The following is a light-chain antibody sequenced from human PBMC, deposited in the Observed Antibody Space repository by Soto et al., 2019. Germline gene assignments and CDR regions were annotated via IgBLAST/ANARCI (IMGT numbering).Light chain of an antibody. Sequence: DIQMTQSPSSLSASVGDRVTITCRASQSISSYLNWYQQKPGKAPKLLIYAASSLQSGVPSRFSGSGSGTDFTLTISSLQPEDFANDYCQQSYSTPITFGKGTRLEIK. CDR3: QQSYSTPIT. V-gene: IGKV1-39*01. CDR2: AAS. CDR1: QSISSY. J-gene: IGKJ5*01.